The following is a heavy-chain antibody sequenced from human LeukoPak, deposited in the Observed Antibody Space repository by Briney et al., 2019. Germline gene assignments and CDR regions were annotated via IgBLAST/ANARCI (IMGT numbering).Heavy chain of an antibody. CDR3: ARDLKQWLVGGRDGMDV. J-gene: IGHJ6*04. CDR1: GFTFSSYG. CDR2: IWYDGSNK. Sequence: GGSLRLSCAASGFTFSSYGMHWVRQAPGKGLEWVAVIWYDGSNKYYADYVKGRFTISRDNSKNTLYLQMNSLRAEDTAVYYCARDLKQWLVGGRDGMDVWGKGTTVTVSS. D-gene: IGHD6-19*01. V-gene: IGHV3-33*01.